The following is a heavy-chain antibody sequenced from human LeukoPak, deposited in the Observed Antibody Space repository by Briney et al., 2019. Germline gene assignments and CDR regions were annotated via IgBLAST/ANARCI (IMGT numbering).Heavy chain of an antibody. CDR3: AKAPPIGYCSSTTCYFDY. V-gene: IGHV3-23*01. D-gene: IGHD2-2*01. CDR1: GFTFSSYA. Sequence: GGSLRLSCAVSGFTFSSYAMSWVRQAPGKGLDWVSAISVSGDTTYYADSVKGRFTISRDNSKNTLYLQMNSLRAEDTALYYCAKAPPIGYCSSTTCYFDYWGQGTLVTVSS. CDR2: ISVSGDTT. J-gene: IGHJ4*02.